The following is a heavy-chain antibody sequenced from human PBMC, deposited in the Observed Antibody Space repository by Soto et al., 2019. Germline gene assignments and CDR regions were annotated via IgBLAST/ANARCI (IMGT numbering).Heavy chain of an antibody. J-gene: IGHJ4*02. D-gene: IGHD2-21*02. CDR2: IYYSGTT. Sequence: TSETLSLTCTVSGGSISTSNYYWGWVRQPPGKGLDWIGNIYYSGTTYYNPSLKSRVTISVDTSKNQFSLKLNSVTAADTAVYYCAPFLVTDSRQPDFDFRGPRTLVTVSS. CDR1: GGSISTSNYY. CDR3: APFLVTDSRQPDFDF. V-gene: IGHV4-39*01.